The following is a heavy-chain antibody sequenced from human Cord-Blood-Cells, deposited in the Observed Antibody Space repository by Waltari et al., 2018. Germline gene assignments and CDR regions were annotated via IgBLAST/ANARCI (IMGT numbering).Heavy chain of an antibody. J-gene: IGHJ4*02. CDR1: GGSFSGYY. V-gene: IGHV4-34*01. CDR2: INQSGST. D-gene: IGHD6-19*01. Sequence: QVQLQQWGAGLLKPSETLSLTCAVYGGSFSGYYWSWIRQPPGKGLDWIGEINQSGSTKYNPSLKARVTISVDTSKNQFSLKLSSVTAADTAVYYCARGQGSSGWYDYWGQVTLVTVSS. CDR3: ARGQGSSGWYDY.